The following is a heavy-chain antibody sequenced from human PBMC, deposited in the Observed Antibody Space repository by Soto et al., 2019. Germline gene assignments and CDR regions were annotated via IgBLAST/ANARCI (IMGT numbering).Heavy chain of an antibody. CDR1: GGTISTNV. V-gene: IGHV1-69*06. CDR2: IMPIFAAP. CDR3: AAGARYCSGGSCYPDD. Sequence: QVQLMQSWAEVKKPGSSVKVSCTASGGTISTNVISWVRQAPGQGLEWVGEIMPIFAAPNNAQKFQGRLTITADTSTPTVHMAFSSPTPEDTAVFFCAAGARYCSGGSCYPDDWGQGTLVIFSS. J-gene: IGHJ4*02. D-gene: IGHD2-15*01.